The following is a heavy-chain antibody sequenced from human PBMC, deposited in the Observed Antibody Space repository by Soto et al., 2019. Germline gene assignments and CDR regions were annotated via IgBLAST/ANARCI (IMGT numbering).Heavy chain of an antibody. J-gene: IGHJ6*02. V-gene: IGHV3-7*03. CDR2: IKQDGSEK. Sequence: WSLRLSCAASGFTFSSYWMSWVRQAPGKGLEWVANIKQDGSEKYYVDSVKGRFTISRDNAKNSLYLQMNSLRAEDTAVYYCARGGYYYDSSGSDVWGQGTTVTVSS. CDR1: GFTFSSYW. D-gene: IGHD3-22*01. CDR3: ARGGYYYDSSGSDV.